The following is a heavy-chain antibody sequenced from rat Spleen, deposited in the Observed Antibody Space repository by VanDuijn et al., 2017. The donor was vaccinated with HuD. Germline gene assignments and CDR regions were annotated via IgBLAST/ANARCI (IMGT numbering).Heavy chain of an antibody. D-gene: IGHD1-7*01. CDR1: GFSLTSNG. CDR2: ISSGGST. V-gene: IGHV2S12*01. J-gene: IGHJ2*01. CDR3: SREDYYGYALDY. Sequence: QVQVKESGPGLVQPSQTLSLTCTVSGFSLTSNGVSWVRQTPGKGLEWIAAISSGGSTDYSSALKSRLSISRDTSKSQVLLKMNSLQTEDTAMYYCSREDYYGYALDYWGQGVMVTVSS.